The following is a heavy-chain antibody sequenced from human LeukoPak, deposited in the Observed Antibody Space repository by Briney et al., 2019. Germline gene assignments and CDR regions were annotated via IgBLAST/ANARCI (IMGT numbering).Heavy chain of an antibody. V-gene: IGHV1-2*02. D-gene: IGHD1-14*01. Sequence: GASVKVSCKASRYTFTGYYMHWVRQAPGQGLEWMGWINPNSGDTNYAQKFQGRVAMTRDTSISTAYMELSRLTSDDTAVYYCARERAEGGHAFDIWGQGTMVTVSS. J-gene: IGHJ3*02. CDR3: ARERAEGGHAFDI. CDR1: RYTFTGYY. CDR2: INPNSGDT.